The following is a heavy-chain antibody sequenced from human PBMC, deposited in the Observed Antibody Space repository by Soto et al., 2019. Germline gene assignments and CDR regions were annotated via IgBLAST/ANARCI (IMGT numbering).Heavy chain of an antibody. D-gene: IGHD2-2*02. CDR1: GYTFTSYY. J-gene: IGHJ6*02. V-gene: IGHV1-46*01. CDR2: INPSGGST. Sequence: ASVKVSCKASGYTFTSYYMHWVLQAPGQGLEWMGIINPSGGSTSYAQKFQGRVTMTRDTSTSTVYMELSSLRSEDTAVYYCARARGYCSSTSCYTGYYYYGMDVWGQGTTVTVSS. CDR3: ARARGYCSSTSCYTGYYYYGMDV.